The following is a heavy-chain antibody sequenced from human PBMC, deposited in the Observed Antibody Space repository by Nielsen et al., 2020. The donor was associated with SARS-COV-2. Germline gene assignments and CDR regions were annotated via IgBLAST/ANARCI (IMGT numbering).Heavy chain of an antibody. V-gene: IGHV3-23*01. Sequence: LSLTCAASGFTFSDYYMSWIRQAPGKGLEWVSAISGSGGSTYYADSVKGRFTISRDNSRNTLYLQMNSLRAEDTAVYYCATSPRGRSGWYPYWGQGTLVTVSS. CDR1: GFTFSDYY. CDR2: ISGSGGST. J-gene: IGHJ4*02. CDR3: ATSPRGRSGWYPY. D-gene: IGHD6-19*01.